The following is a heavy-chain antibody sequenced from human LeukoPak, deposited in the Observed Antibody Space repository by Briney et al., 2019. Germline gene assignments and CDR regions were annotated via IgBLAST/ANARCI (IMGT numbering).Heavy chain of an antibody. CDR1: GGSISTYY. Sequence: KPSETLSLTCTVSGGSISTYYWSWIRQPPGKGLEWIGYIYYSGSTNYNPSLKSRVTISVDTSKNQFSLKLSSVTAADTAVYYCARDGTYSSGWHAEFDYWGQGTLVTVSS. D-gene: IGHD6-19*01. CDR3: ARDGTYSSGWHAEFDY. CDR2: IYYSGST. J-gene: IGHJ4*02. V-gene: IGHV4-59*01.